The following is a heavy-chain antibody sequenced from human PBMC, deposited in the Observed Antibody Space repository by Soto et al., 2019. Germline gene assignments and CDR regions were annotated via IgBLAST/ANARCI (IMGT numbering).Heavy chain of an antibody. J-gene: IGHJ4*02. V-gene: IGHV3-9*01. CDR1: GFTFDDYA. Sequence: GGSLRLSRAASGFTFDDYAMHWVRQAPGKGLEWVSGISWNSGSIGYADSVKGRFTISRDNAKNSLYLQMNSLRAEDTALYYCAKDTLLGYFDYWGQGTLVTVSS. CDR2: ISWNSGSI. CDR3: AKDTLLGYFDY.